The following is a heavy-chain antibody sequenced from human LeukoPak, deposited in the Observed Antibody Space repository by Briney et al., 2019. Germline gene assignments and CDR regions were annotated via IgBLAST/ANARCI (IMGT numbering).Heavy chain of an antibody. J-gene: IGHJ5*02. CDR2: ISAYNGNT. V-gene: IGHV1-18*01. CDR1: GYTFTSYG. CDR3: ARGADILTGYWSEKNYNWFDP. Sequence: GASVKVSCKASGYTFTSYGISWVRQAPGQGLEWMGWISAYNGNTNYAQKLQGRVTMTTDTSTSTAYMELRSMRSDDTAVYYCARGADILTGYWSEKNYNWFDPWGQGTLVTVSS. D-gene: IGHD3-9*01.